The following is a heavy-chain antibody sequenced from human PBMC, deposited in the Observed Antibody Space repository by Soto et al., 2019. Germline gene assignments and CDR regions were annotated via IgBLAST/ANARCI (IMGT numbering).Heavy chain of an antibody. CDR1: GFTFSSYW. J-gene: IGHJ4*02. CDR2: INSDGSST. V-gene: IGHV3-74*01. Sequence: GGSLRLSCAASGFTFSSYWMHWVRQAPGKGLVWVSLINSDGSSTSYADSVKGRFTISRDNAKNTLYLQMNSLRAEDTAVYYCARSTAMVEKYFDYWGQGTLVTVSS. D-gene: IGHD5-18*01. CDR3: ARSTAMVEKYFDY.